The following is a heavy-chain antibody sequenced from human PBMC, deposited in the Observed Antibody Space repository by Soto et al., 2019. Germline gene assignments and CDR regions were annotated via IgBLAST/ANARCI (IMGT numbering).Heavy chain of an antibody. D-gene: IGHD1-7*01. CDR2: ITGSGGST. CDR3: AKDRTTMYDAFDI. Sequence: EVQLLESGGGLVQPGGSLRLSCAASGFTFSNYAMTWVRQAPGKGLEWVSTITGSGGSTYYADSVKGRFAISRDNSKTTVYLRMNTLRAEDTAVYYCAKDRTTMYDAFDIWGQGTMVTVSS. J-gene: IGHJ3*02. V-gene: IGHV3-23*01. CDR1: GFTFSNYA.